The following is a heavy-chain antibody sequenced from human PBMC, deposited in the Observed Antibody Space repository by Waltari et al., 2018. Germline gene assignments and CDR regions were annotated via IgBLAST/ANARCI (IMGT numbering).Heavy chain of an antibody. V-gene: IGHV3-30-3*01. Sequence: QVQLVESGGGVVKLGRSLTLSCAASGFTLRSYARHWVRQAPGKGQEWVAFISYDGSNKYYADSVKGRFTISRDNSKNTLYLQMNSLRAEDTAVYYCARDRQWLGTGYFDYWGQGTLVTVSS. CDR1: GFTLRSYA. CDR3: ARDRQWLGTGYFDY. J-gene: IGHJ4*02. D-gene: IGHD6-19*01. CDR2: ISYDGSNK.